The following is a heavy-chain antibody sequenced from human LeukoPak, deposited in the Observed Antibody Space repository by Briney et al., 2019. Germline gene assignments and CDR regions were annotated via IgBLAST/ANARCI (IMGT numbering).Heavy chain of an antibody. CDR2: IYYSGST. CDR1: GGSFGGYY. V-gene: IGHV4-59*01. Sequence: SETLSLTCAVYGGSFGGYYWSWIRQPPGKGLEWIGYIYYSGSTNYNPSLKSRVTISVDTSKNQFSLKLSSVTAADTAVYYCARECSSTSCYDAFDIWGQGTMVTVSS. CDR3: ARECSSTSCYDAFDI. J-gene: IGHJ3*02. D-gene: IGHD2-2*01.